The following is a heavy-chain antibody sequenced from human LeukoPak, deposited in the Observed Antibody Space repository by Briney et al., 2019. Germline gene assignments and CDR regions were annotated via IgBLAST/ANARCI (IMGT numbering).Heavy chain of an antibody. V-gene: IGHV3-30-3*01. CDR1: GFTFSSYP. D-gene: IGHD3-10*01. J-gene: IGHJ4*02. CDR2: ISYDGSNK. CDR3: ARDGGGYYASGTHYYFDC. Sequence: GGSLRLSCAASGFTFSSYPMHWVRQAPGKGLEWEGVISYDGSNKYYADSVKGRFTISRDNSKNTLYLQVNSLRAEDTAVYYCARDGGGYYASGTHYYFDCWGQGTLVTVSS.